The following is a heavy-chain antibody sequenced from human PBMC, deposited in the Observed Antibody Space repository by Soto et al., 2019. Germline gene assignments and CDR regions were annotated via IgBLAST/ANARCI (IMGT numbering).Heavy chain of an antibody. J-gene: IGHJ4*02. CDR2: FDPKDGET. Sequence: QVQLVQSGADVKKPGASVKVSCKVSGYTLSELSMNWVRQAPGKGLEWMGGFDPKDGETLYAQKLQGRVSMTEDTSTDTAYMELSSLISDDTALYYCAARYNSGWGFDFWGQGTLVTVSS. CDR3: AARYNSGWGFDF. D-gene: IGHD6-19*01. V-gene: IGHV1-24*01. CDR1: GYTLSELS.